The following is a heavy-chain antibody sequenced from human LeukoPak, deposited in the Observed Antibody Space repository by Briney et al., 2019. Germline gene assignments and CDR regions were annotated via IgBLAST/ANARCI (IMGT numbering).Heavy chain of an antibody. CDR1: GFTFDDYA. J-gene: IGHJ6*03. CDR2: ISWDGGST. CDR3: AKGVDGSDYMDV. Sequence: PGGSLRLSCAASGFTFDDYAMHWVRQAPGKGLEWVSLISWDGGSTYYADSVKGRFTISRDNSKNSLYLQMNSLRAEDTALYYCAKGVDGSDYMDVWGKGTTVTVSS. D-gene: IGHD3-22*01. V-gene: IGHV3-43D*03.